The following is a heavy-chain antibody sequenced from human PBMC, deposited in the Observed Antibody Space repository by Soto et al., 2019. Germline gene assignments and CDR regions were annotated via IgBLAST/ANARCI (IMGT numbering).Heavy chain of an antibody. D-gene: IGHD1-26*01. V-gene: IGHV3-9*01. J-gene: IGHJ4*02. CDR1: GFTFDDYA. CDR2: ISWNSGSI. CDR3: AKDQWELLGAFDY. Sequence: EVQLVESGGGLVQPGRSLRLSCAASGFTFDDYAMHWVRQAPGKGLEWVSGISWNSGSIGYADSVKGRFTISRDNAKNSLYLQMNSLRAEDTALYYCAKDQWELLGAFDYWGQGTLVTVSS.